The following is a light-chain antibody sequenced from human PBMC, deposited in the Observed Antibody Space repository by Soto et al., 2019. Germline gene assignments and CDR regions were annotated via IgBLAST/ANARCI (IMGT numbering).Light chain of an antibody. V-gene: IGLV2-14*01. J-gene: IGLJ1*01. Sequence: QSVRTKPASVFGSPGQSIAFPGPGTTSDVGAYNYVSWYLQYPGKAPKLVIFDVSFRPSGVSNRFSGSKSGNTASLTISGLQAEDEADYYCNSFSTRDTYVFGHGTKVHVL. CDR3: NSFSTRDTYV. CDR2: DVS. CDR1: TSDVGAYNY.